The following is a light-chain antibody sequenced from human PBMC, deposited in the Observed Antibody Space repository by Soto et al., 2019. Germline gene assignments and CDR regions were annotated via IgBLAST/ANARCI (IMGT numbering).Light chain of an antibody. Sequence: EIVLTQSPGTLSLSPGERATLSCRASQSVSKTYLAWYQQKPGQAPRLLMFGVSSRATGIPDRFSGSGYGTDFTLTISRLEPGDFAVYYCQQYGTIPWTFGQGTKVEIK. J-gene: IGKJ1*01. CDR1: QSVSKTY. V-gene: IGKV3-20*01. CDR3: QQYGTIPWT. CDR2: GVS.